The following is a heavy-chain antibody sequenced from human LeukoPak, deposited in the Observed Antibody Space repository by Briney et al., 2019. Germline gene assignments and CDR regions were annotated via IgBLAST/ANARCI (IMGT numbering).Heavy chain of an antibody. CDR1: GYTFTSYG. CDR2: ISAYNGNT. J-gene: IGHJ4*02. Sequence: AAVKVFCKASGYTFTSYGISWVRQAPGQGLEWMGWISAYNGNTNYAQKLQGRVTMTTDTSTSTAYMELRSLRSDDTAVYYCARGGTYYYDSSGYYEALDYWGQGTLVTDSS. CDR3: ARGGTYYYDSSGYYEALDY. D-gene: IGHD3-22*01. V-gene: IGHV1-18*01.